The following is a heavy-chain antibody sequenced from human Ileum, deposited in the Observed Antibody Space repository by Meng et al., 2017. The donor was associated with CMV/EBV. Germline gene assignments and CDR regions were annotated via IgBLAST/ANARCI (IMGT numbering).Heavy chain of an antibody. J-gene: IGHJ4*02. CDR2: IHISGAT. CDR3: AREMSRTGFFDY. V-gene: IGHV4-61*02. D-gene: IGHD1-1*01. CDR1: GGSIGSGDYY. Sequence: QVRLQGSGPGLVEPSGPLSLTCTVSGGSIGSGDYYWSWIRQPAGKGLEWIGRIHISGATNYNPSLKSRVTMSVDTSKNQFSLKVRSVTAADTAVYYCAREMSRTGFFDYWGQGNLVTVSS.